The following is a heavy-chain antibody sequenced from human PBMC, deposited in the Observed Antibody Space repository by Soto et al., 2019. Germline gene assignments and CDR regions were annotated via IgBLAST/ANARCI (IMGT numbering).Heavy chain of an antibody. Sequence: QITLKESGPTLVKPTQTLTLTCTFSGFSLSTSGVGVGWIRQPPGKALEWLALIYWDDDKRYSPSLKSSLTTTKDTSNTQVVLTMTHMDPVDTATYYCAPRQTDSSGYLTWDYWGQGTLVTVSS. J-gene: IGHJ4*02. CDR2: IYWDDDK. CDR1: GFSLSTSGVG. CDR3: APRQTDSSGYLTWDY. D-gene: IGHD3-22*01. V-gene: IGHV2-5*02.